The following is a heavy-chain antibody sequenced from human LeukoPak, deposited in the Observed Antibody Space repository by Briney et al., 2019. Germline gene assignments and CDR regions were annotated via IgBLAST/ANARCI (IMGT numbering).Heavy chain of an antibody. J-gene: IGHJ4*02. CDR2: ISGSGGST. CDR1: GFTFSSYA. CDR3: AKDGAVAGTFDY. Sequence: GGSLRLSCAASGFTFSSYAMSWVCKAPRKGLEWVSAISGSGGSTYYADSVKGRFTTSRDNSKNTLYRQMNSLRAEDTAVYYCAKDGAVAGTFDYRGQGTLVTASS. D-gene: IGHD6-19*01. V-gene: IGHV3-23*01.